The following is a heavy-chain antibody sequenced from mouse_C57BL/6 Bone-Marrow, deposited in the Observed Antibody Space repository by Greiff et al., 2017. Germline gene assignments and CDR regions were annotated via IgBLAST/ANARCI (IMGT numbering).Heavy chain of an antibody. CDR1: GFTFRRYA. CDR3: ARDEIAMDY. V-gene: IGHV5-4*01. CDR2: ISDGGSYP. J-gene: IGHJ4*01. Sequence: EVQLVESGGGLVKPGGSLTLSCAASGFTFRRYAMSWVRPTPETRLEWVATISDGGSYPYYPDNGKGRFTISKDNAKHNLYLPMIHLESEDTDMYYCARDEIAMDYWGQGTSVTVSS.